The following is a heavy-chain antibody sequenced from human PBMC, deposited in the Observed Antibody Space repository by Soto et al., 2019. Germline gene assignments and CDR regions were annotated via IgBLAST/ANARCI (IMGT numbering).Heavy chain of an antibody. J-gene: IGHJ1*01. CDR1: GFTFTSFA. V-gene: IGHV3-30*09. D-gene: IGHD2-8*01. Sequence: GGSLRLSCSAPGFTFTSFAIHWVRQAPGKGLEWVAVISENGVNKYSAESVRGRFVISRDNSKNTVELEMNSLRPEDTAIYFCARRLTKTVSALGDWGQGTLVTV. CDR3: ARRLTKTVSALGD. CDR2: ISENGVNK.